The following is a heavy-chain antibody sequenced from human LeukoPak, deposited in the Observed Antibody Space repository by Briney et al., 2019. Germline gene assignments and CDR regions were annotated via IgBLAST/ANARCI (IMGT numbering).Heavy chain of an antibody. V-gene: IGHV4-39*07. Sequence: PSETLSLTCTVSGGSISSSSYYWGWIRQPPGKGLEWIGSIYYSGSTYYNPSLKSQVTISVDTSKNQFSLKLSSVTAADTAVYYCARIPIVGANRFDYWGQGTLVTVSS. CDR3: ARIPIVGANRFDY. CDR2: IYYSGST. CDR1: GGSISSSSYY. J-gene: IGHJ4*02. D-gene: IGHD1-26*01.